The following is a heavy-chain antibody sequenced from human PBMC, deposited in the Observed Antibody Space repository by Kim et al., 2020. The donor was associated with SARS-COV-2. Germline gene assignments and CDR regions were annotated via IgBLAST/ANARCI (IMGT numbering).Heavy chain of an antibody. Sequence: SETLSLTCTVSGGSLNSYYWSWIRQPAGKGLEWIGRIYNSGSTNYNPSLESRVTMSLVTSKNQFSLKLTSVTAADTAIYYCVRDQMYNWHSFAFDLWGQG. CDR3: VRDQMYNWHSFAFDL. J-gene: IGHJ3*01. V-gene: IGHV4-4*07. CDR1: GGSLNSYY. D-gene: IGHD1-7*01. CDR2: IYNSGST.